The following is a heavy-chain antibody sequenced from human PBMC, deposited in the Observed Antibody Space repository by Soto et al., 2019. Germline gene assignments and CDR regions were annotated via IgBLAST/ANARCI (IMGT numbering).Heavy chain of an antibody. CDR2: ISSSSSYI. V-gene: IGHV3-21*01. J-gene: IGHJ6*04. D-gene: IGHD2-15*01. CDR1: GFTFSSYS. Sequence: EGSLRLSCAASGFTFSSYSMNWVRQAPGKGLEWVSSISSSSSYIYYADSVKGRFTISRDNAKNSLYLQMNSLRAEDTAVYYCAGDDVLCDGGRCYGVPLDVWGKGTTVTVSS. CDR3: AGDDVLCDGGRCYGVPLDV.